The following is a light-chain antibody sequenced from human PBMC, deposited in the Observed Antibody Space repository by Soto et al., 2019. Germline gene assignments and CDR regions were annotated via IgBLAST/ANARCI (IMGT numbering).Light chain of an antibody. CDR1: NSDVGAYNY. Sequence: QSVLTQPASVSGSPGQSIAISGTGTNSDVGAYNYVSWYQQHPGKAPKLVIHEVSNRPSGVSDRFSGSKSGNTATLTISGLQADDEADYYCSSHTTYSTRVFGTGTKVTVL. CDR3: SSHTTYSTRV. CDR2: EVS. J-gene: IGLJ1*01. V-gene: IGLV2-14*01.